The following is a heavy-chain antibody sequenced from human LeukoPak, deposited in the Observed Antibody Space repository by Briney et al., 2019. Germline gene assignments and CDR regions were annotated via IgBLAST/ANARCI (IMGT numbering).Heavy chain of an antibody. V-gene: IGHV4-34*01. CDR3: ARSIAAGGDY. Sequence: SETLSLTCAVYGGSFSGYYWSWIRQPPGKGLEWIGEINHSGSTNYNPSLKSRVTISVDTSKNQFSLKLSSVTAADMAVYYCARSIAAGGDYWGQGTLVTVSS. CDR1: GGSFSGYY. CDR2: INHSGST. J-gene: IGHJ4*02. D-gene: IGHD6-6*01.